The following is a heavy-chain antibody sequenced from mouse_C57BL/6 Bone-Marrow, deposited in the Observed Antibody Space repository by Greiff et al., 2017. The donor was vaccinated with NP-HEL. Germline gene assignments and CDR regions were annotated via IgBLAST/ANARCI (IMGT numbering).Heavy chain of an antibody. V-gene: IGHV5-9*01. D-gene: IGHD2-2*01. J-gene: IGHJ4*01. CDR1: GFTFSSYT. Sequence: EVKLVESGGGLVKPGGSLKLSCAASGFTFSSYTMSWVRQTPEKRLEWVATISGGGGNTYYPDSVKGRFTISRDNAKNTLYLQMSSLRSEDTALYYCASHGYDAFYYAMDYWGQGTSVTVSS. CDR3: ASHGYDAFYYAMDY. CDR2: ISGGGGNT.